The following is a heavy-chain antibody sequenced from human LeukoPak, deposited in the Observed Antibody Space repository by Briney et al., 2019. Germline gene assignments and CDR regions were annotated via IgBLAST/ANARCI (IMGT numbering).Heavy chain of an antibody. J-gene: IGHJ4*02. CDR1: GFTFSNFV. CDR3: ARDNSDWPLNY. CDR2: ISYDGNKE. Sequence: QTGGSLRLSCTASGFTFSNFVMHWVRQPPGKGLQWVTEISYDGNKETYVDSVKGRFTISRDNSKNTLYLQMNSLRAEDTAVYYCARDNSDWPLNYWGQGTLVTVSS. D-gene: IGHD6-19*01. V-gene: IGHV3-30*14.